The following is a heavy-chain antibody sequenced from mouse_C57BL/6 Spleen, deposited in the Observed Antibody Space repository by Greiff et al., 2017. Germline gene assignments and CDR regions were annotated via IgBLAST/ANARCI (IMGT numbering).Heavy chain of an antibody. J-gene: IGHJ4*01. Sequence: EVMLVESVAELVRPGASVKLSCTASGFNIKNTYMHWVKQRPEQGLEWIGRIDPANGNSKYAPKFPGKATITADTSSNTAYLQLSSLTSEDTAIYYCASSIYYSKMMDYWGQGTSVTVSS. V-gene: IGHV14-3*01. CDR3: ASSIYYSKMMDY. CDR2: IDPANGNS. CDR1: GFNIKNTY. D-gene: IGHD2-5*01.